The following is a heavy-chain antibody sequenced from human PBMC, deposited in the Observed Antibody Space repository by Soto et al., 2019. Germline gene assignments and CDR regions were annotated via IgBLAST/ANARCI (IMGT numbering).Heavy chain of an antibody. CDR2: ISGSGGST. CDR1: GFTFRSYA. CDR3: APRLYSSGGYVDRKNWFDP. Sequence: GGSLRLSCAASGFTFRSYALSWVRQAPWKGLEWVSAISGSGGSTYYADSVKGRFTISRDNSKNTLYLQMNSLKAEDTAVYYCAPRLYSSGGYVDRKNWFDPWGQGALVTVSS. D-gene: IGHD6-19*01. V-gene: IGHV3-23*01. J-gene: IGHJ5*02.